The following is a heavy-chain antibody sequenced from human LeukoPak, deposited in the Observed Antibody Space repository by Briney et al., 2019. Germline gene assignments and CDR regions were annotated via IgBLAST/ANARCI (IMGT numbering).Heavy chain of an antibody. D-gene: IGHD6-19*01. CDR3: ARVTNSGWYDY. CDR2: INPSGGST. Sequence: ASVKVSCKASGYTFTSYYMHWVRQAPGQGLEWMGIINPSGGSTSYAQKFQGRVTMTRDTSASTVYMELSSLRSEDTAVYYCARVTNSGWYDYWGQGTLVTVSS. CDR1: GYTFTSYY. V-gene: IGHV1-46*01. J-gene: IGHJ4*02.